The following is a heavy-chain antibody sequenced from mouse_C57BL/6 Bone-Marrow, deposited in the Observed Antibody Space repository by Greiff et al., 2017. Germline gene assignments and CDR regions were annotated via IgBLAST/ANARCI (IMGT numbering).Heavy chain of an antibody. J-gene: IGHJ3*01. V-gene: IGHV1-50*01. CDR2: IDPSASYT. D-gene: IGHD2-3*01. CDR1: GYTFTSYW. Sequence: VQLQESGAELVKPGASVKLSCKASGYTFTSYWMQWVKQRPGQGLEWIGEIDPSASYTNYNQKFKGKATLTVDTSSSTAYMQLSSLTSEDSAVYYCARDGYYDGFAYWGQGTLVTVSA. CDR3: ARDGYYDGFAY.